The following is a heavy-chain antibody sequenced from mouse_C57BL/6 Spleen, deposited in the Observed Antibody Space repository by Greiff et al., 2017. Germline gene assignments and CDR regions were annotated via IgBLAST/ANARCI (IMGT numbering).Heavy chain of an antibody. J-gene: IGHJ3*01. CDR3: ARDDYDYDGFAY. V-gene: IGHV1-22*01. Sequence: VQLQQPGPELVKPGASVKMSCKASGYTFTDYNMHWVKQSPGQGLEWIGYINPNNGGTNYNQKFKGKATLTVNTSSSTAYMELRSLTSEDSAVYYCARDDYDYDGFAYWGQGTLVTVSA. CDR2: INPNNGGT. CDR1: GYTFTDYN. D-gene: IGHD2-4*01.